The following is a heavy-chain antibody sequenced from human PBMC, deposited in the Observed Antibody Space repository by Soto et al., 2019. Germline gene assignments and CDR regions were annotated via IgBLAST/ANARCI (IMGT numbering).Heavy chain of an antibody. CDR3: AREYSSGWFHAFDI. D-gene: IGHD6-19*01. V-gene: IGHV4-59*01. J-gene: IGHJ3*02. Sequence: PSETLSLTCTVSGGSISSYYWSWIRQPPGKGLEWIGYIYYSGSTNYNPSLKSRVTISVDTSKNQFSLKLSSVTAADTAVYYCAREYSSGWFHAFDIWGQGTMVTVS. CDR2: IYYSGST. CDR1: GGSISSYY.